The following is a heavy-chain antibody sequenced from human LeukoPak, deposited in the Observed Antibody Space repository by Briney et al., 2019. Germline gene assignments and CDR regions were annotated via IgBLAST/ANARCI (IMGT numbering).Heavy chain of an antibody. V-gene: IGHV3-74*01. CDR3: ARAPSEIGGYYPEYFRH. CDR1: GFSFSSYW. Sequence: SGGSLRLSCAASGFSFSSYWMHWVRQAPGKELVWVSRIKSDGKTNYADSVKGRFTISRDNAKNTVSLQMNSLRAEDTGVYYCARAPSEIGGYYPEYFRHWGQGTLVTVSS. D-gene: IGHD3-22*01. CDR2: IKSDGKT. J-gene: IGHJ1*01.